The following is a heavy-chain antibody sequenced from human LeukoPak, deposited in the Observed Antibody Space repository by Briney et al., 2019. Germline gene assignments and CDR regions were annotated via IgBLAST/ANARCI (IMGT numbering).Heavy chain of an antibody. CDR3: ASQYYYGPTGYYGGFDY. CDR2: FNVGHGNT. V-gene: IGHV1-3*01. J-gene: IGHJ4*02. CDR1: GYTFTTYA. Sequence: GASVKVSCKTSGYTFTTYAIHWVRQAPGDRLEWMGCFNVGHGNTEYSERFQGRVTITTDASATTHFMELSSLRSEDAAVYYCASQYYYGPTGYYGGFDYWGQGTPVTVSS. D-gene: IGHD3-22*01.